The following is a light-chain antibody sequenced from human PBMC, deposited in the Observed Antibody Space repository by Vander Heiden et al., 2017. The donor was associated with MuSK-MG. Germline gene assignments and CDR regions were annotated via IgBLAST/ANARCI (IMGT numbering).Light chain of an antibody. CDR1: QSGSSN. CDR2: GAS. CDR3: QQYNNWPPKFT. J-gene: IGKJ3*01. V-gene: IGKV3-15*01. Sequence: EIVMTQSPATRSVSPGERATLSCRASQSGSSNLAWYQQKPGQAPRLLIYGASTRATGIPARFSGSGSGTEFTLTISSLQSEDFAVYYCQQYNNWPPKFTFGPGTKVDIK.